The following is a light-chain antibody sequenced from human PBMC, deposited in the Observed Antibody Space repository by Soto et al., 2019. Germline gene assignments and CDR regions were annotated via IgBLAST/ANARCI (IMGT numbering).Light chain of an antibody. V-gene: IGKV1-39*01. CDR1: QSISSY. J-gene: IGKJ1*01. CDR3: QQSYSTPRT. Sequence: DIPMTQSPSSLSASVGDRVTITCRASQSISSYLNWYQQKPGKAPKLLIYAASSLQSGDPSRFSGSGSGTDFTYTISSLQPEDFATYYCQQSYSTPRTFGQGTKVEIK. CDR2: AAS.